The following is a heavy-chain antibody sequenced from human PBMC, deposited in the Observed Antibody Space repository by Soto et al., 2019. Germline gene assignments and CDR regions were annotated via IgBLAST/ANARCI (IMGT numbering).Heavy chain of an antibody. CDR1: GYSFTSYW. CDR2: IDPSDSYT. D-gene: IGHD1-26*01. J-gene: IGHJ6*02. V-gene: IGHV5-10-1*01. CDR3: AMGATWGDYYYGMDV. Sequence: GESLKISCKGSGYSFTSYWISWVRQMPGKGLEWMGRIDPSDSYTNYSPSFQGHVTISADKSISTAYLQWSSLKASDTAMYYCAMGATWGDYYYGMDVWGQGTTVTVSS.